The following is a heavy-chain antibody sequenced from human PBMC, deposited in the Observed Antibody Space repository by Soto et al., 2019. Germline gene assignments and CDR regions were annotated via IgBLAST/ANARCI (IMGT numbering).Heavy chain of an antibody. D-gene: IGHD6-6*01. J-gene: IGHJ6*02. V-gene: IGHV5-10-1*01. CDR1: GYSLTSYW. CDR2: IDPSDSYT. CDR3: ARLPYSSSPERHYYYGMDV. Sequence: PEESLKISCKGSGYSLTSYWISWVRQMPWKGLEWMGRIDPSDSYTNYSPSFQGHVTISADKSISTAYLQWSSLKASDTAMYYCARLPYSSSPERHYYYGMDVWGQGTTVTVSS.